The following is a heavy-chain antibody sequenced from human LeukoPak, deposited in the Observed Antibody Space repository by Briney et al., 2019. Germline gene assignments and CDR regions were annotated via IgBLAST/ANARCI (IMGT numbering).Heavy chain of an antibody. CDR1: GFTFGKYW. J-gene: IGHJ2*01. Sequence: GGSLRLSCVASGFTFGKYWMSWVRQAPGKGLEWVSAISGSGGSTYYADSVKGRFTISRDNSKNTLYLQMNSLRAEDTAVYYCAKDRALEAVAGLTKYFDLWGRGTLVTVSS. V-gene: IGHV3-23*01. D-gene: IGHD6-19*01. CDR2: ISGSGGST. CDR3: AKDRALEAVAGLTKYFDL.